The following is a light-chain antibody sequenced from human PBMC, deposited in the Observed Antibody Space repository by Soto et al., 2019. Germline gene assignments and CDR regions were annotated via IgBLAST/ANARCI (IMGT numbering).Light chain of an antibody. CDR1: SVDINY. V-gene: IGLV2-8*01. CDR2: EVT. CDR3: ISYAGRDIWV. J-gene: IGLJ3*02. Sequence: QSALTQPPSASGSRGQSVTISCTGTSVDINYVSWFQQHPGKAPKLIICEVTKRPSGVPDRCSGSKSGNTASLTVSGLQDDDEADYYCISYAGRDIWVFGGGTKLTVL.